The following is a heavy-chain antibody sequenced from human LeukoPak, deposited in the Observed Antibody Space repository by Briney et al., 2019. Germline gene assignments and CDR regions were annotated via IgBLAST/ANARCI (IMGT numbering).Heavy chain of an antibody. J-gene: IGHJ4*02. Sequence: GGSLRLSCAASGFTFSVAAMTWVRQAPGKGLEWVSLIGASGESTYYADSVKGRFTISRDSSKNTLYLQMNSLRAEDTAVYYCAKAPYLYSSGWWYFEYWGQGTLVTVSS. CDR1: GFTFSVAA. V-gene: IGHV3-23*01. D-gene: IGHD6-19*01. CDR3: AKAPYLYSSGWWYFEY. CDR2: IGASGEST.